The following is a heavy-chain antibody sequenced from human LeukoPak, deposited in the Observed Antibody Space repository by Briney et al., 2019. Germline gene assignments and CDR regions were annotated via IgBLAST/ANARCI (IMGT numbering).Heavy chain of an antibody. CDR2: IYYSGST. J-gene: IGHJ5*02. V-gene: IGHV4-30-4*08. CDR1: GGSISSGGYY. CDR3: ARDRGIVGATTDWFDP. Sequence: SQTLSLTCTVSGGSISSGGYYWSWIRQPPGKGLEWIGYIYYSGSTYYNPSLKSRVTISVDTSKNQFSLKLSSVTAADTAVYYCARDRGIVGATTDWFDPWGQGTLVTVSS. D-gene: IGHD1-26*01.